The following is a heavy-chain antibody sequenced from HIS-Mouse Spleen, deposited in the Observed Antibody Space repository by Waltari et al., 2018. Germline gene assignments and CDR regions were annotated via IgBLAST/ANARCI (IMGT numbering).Heavy chain of an antibody. V-gene: IGHV4-39*07. CDR3: AREIPYSSSWYDWYFDL. J-gene: IGHJ2*01. CDR1: GGSISSSSYY. D-gene: IGHD6-13*01. Sequence: QLQLQESGPGLVKPSATLSLTCPVSGGSISSSSYYWGWIRQPPGKGLEWIGRIYYSGSTYYNPSLKSRVTISVDTSKNQFSLKLSSVTAADTAVYYCAREIPYSSSWYDWYFDLWGRGTLVTVSS. CDR2: IYYSGST.